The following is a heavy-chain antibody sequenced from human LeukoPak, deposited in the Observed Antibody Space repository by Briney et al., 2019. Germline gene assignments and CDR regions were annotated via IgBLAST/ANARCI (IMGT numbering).Heavy chain of an antibody. D-gene: IGHD6-19*01. Sequence: GGSLRLSCAASGFTFSSYSMNWVRQAPGKGLEWVSSISSSSSYIYYADSVKGRFTISRDNAKNSLYLQMNSLRAEDTAVYYCAREEGKWLVNMVGEDVFDFWGKGQWSPSLQ. J-gene: IGHJ3*01. CDR1: GFTFSSYS. CDR2: ISSSSSYI. V-gene: IGHV3-21*01. CDR3: AREEGKWLVNMVGEDVFDF.